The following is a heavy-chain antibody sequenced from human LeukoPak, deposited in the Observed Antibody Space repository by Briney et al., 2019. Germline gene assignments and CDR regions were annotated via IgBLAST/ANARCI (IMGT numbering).Heavy chain of an antibody. J-gene: IGHJ4*02. CDR3: ATVYDEAWNQLPFDY. D-gene: IGHD1-14*01. V-gene: IGHV1-24*01. Sequence: ASVKVSCKVSGYTLTELSMHWVRQAPGKGLEWMGGFDPEDGETIYAQKFQGRVTMTEDTSTDTAYMELSSLRSEDTAVYYCATVYDEAWNQLPFDYWGQGTLVTVSS. CDR2: FDPEDGET. CDR1: GYTLTELS.